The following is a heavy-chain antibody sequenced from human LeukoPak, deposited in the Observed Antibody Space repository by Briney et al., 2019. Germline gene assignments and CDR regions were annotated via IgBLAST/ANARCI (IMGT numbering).Heavy chain of an antibody. CDR2: IYPGDSDT. V-gene: IGHV5-51*01. D-gene: IGHD2-8*01. Sequence: GASLPISSHASSYAFITYCIGWWRPLPATGMEWMGIIYPGDSDTRYSPSFHGQVTISADKSISTAYRQWSSLKASDSAIYYCARRGVRAEWFDRWGEGTLVTVSS. J-gene: IGHJ5*02. CDR3: ARRGVRAEWFDR. CDR1: SYAFITYC.